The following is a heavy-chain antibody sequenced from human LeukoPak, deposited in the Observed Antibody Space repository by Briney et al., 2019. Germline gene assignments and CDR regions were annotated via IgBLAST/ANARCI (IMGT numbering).Heavy chain of an antibody. CDR3: ARWGHFDTSGYFVVDY. Sequence: PSETLSLTCTISDGSISSYYWNWIRQSPGKGLEWIGHIHYSGSTHYNPSLQSRVSISIDTSKNHFSLNLRSVTAVDTVVYYCARWGHFDTSGYFVVDYWGQGTLVTVSS. D-gene: IGHD3-22*01. J-gene: IGHJ4*02. V-gene: IGHV4-59*01. CDR1: DGSISSYY. CDR2: IHYSGST.